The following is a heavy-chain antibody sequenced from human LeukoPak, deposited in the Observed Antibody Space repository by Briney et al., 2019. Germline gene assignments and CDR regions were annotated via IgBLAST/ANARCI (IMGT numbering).Heavy chain of an antibody. CDR2: ITSTGEST. Sequence: HPGGSLRLSCAAAGFAFNDFAMSWVCQTPGKGLEWVSSITSTGESTYYADSLRGRFTISRDNSGGTLYLQMNSLRTEDSAVYYCAKRLSRGYFGKLIFDFWGQGALVTVSS. J-gene: IGHJ4*02. V-gene: IGHV3-23*01. CDR1: GFAFNDFA. D-gene: IGHD3-9*01. CDR3: AKRLSRGYFGKLIFDF.